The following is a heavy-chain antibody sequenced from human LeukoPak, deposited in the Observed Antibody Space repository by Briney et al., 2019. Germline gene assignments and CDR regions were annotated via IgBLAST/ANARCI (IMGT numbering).Heavy chain of an antibody. D-gene: IGHD3/OR15-3a*01. CDR2: IDTSGGST. Sequence: PGRSLRLSCEASGFTFSRYGMHWVRQTPGKGLEWVSTIDTSGGSTHYADSVKGRFTISRDNSKNTMYLQMNSLRVEDTAIYYCATDVGTVFFDNWGQGTVVTVSS. V-gene: IGHV3-23*01. CDR3: ATDVGTVFFDN. J-gene: IGHJ4*02. CDR1: GFTFSRYG.